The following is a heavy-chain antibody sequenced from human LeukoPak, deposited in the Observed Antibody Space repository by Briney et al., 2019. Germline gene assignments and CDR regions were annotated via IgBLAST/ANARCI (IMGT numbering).Heavy chain of an antibody. D-gene: IGHD6-13*01. CDR3: ARDKFIAAAGPDY. J-gene: IGHJ4*02. Sequence: GGSLRLSCAASGFTFSSFAMSWVRQAPGKGLEWVSSISSSSSYIYYADSVKGRFTISRDNAKNSLYLQMNSLRAEDTAVYYCARDKFIAAAGPDYWGQGTLVTVSS. CDR1: GFTFSSFA. CDR2: ISSSSSYI. V-gene: IGHV3-21*01.